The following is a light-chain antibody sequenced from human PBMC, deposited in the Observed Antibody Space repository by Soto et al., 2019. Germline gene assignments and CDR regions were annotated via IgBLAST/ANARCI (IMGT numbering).Light chain of an antibody. CDR1: QSIDSD. Sequence: EIMMTQSPANVSVFPGERVTLSCRASQSIDSDLAWYQQKPGHVPRLLIYGASTRATGVPARFSGSGSGTEFTLTIIRLQSDVFADYYCQQYSHWRTFGPGTKVEIK. J-gene: IGKJ1*01. V-gene: IGKV3-15*01. CDR2: GAS. CDR3: QQYSHWRT.